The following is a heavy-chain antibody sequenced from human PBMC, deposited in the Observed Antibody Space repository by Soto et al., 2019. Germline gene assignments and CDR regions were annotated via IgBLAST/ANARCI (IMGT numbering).Heavy chain of an antibody. CDR3: AHRSGSYCVDYFDY. J-gene: IGHJ4*02. CDR1: GFSLSTSGVG. CDR2: IYWDDDK. D-gene: IGHD1-26*01. Sequence: QITLKESGPTLVKPTQTLTLTCTFSGFSLSTSGVGVGWIRQPPGKALEWLALIYWDDDKRYSPSLKSRLTITKDTSKNQVVLTMTNMDPVDTATYYCAHRSGSYCVDYFDYWGQGTLVTVSS. V-gene: IGHV2-5*02.